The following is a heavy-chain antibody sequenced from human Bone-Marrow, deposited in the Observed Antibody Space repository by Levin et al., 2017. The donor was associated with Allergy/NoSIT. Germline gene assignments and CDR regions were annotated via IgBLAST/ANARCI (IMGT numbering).Heavy chain of an antibody. CDR1: GFDFSRYA. J-gene: IGHJ4*02. CDR2: ISGRGDVT. D-gene: IGHD3-10*01. V-gene: IGHV3-23*01. Sequence: ETLSLTCAASGFDFSRYALSWVRQAPGKGLEWVSAISGRGDVTYYADSVRGRFTISRDYSKKSVYLQMNNLRAEDTAVYYCARGRGSYCKPPFDFWGQGALVTVSS. CDR3: ARGRGSYCKPPFDF.